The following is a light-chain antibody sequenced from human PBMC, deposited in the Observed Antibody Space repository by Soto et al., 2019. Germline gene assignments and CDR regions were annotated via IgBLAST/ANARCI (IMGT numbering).Light chain of an antibody. CDR2: TAS. V-gene: IGKV1-12*01. CDR1: QAISNY. CDR3: QQAASFPIT. Sequence: DIPMTQSPSFLSASVGDRVTITCRASQAISNYLNWYQQKPGKAPNLLIYTASSLQSGVPSRFSGSGSGTDFTLTINGLQPEDFATYYCQQAASFPITFGQGTRLEIK. J-gene: IGKJ5*01.